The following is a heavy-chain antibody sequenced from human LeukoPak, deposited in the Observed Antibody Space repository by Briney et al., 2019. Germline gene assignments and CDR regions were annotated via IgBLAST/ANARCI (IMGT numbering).Heavy chain of an antibody. V-gene: IGHV1-18*01. D-gene: IGHD5-18*01. CDR1: GYIFTNYG. CDR3: ARDLTTAMATFYHHYMDV. Sequence: ASGKVSCKASGYIFTNYGISWVRHAPGQGREWRGLSIPYNVNTNYAQKLQGRVTMTTYTSTSTIYMERRSLRSDDTAVYYCARDLTTAMATFYHHYMDVWGKGTTVTVSS. CDR2: SIPYNVNT. J-gene: IGHJ6*03.